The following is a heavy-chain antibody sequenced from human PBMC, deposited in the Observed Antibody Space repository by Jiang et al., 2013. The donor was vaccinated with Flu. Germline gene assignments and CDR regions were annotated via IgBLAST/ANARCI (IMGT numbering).Heavy chain of an antibody. CDR2: IIPIFGTA. V-gene: IGHV1-69*06. CDR3: ARDRQLTTPYFDY. J-gene: IGHJ4*02. Sequence: GIIPIFGTANYAQKFQGRVTITADKSTSTAYMELSSLRSEDTAVYYCARDRQLTTPYFDYWGQGTLVTVSS. D-gene: IGHD6-6*01.